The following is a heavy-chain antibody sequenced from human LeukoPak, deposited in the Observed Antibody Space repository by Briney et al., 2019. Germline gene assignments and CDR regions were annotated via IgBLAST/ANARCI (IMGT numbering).Heavy chain of an antibody. V-gene: IGHV3-7*01. J-gene: IGHJ4*02. D-gene: IGHD3-22*01. CDR2: KQDGSEK. CDR3: ARDHYDSSGYYYGGLGDYFDY. Sequence: KQDGSEKYYVDSVKGRFTISRDNSKNTLYLQMNSLRAEDTAVYYCARDHYDSSGYYYGGLGDYFDYWGQGTLVTVSS.